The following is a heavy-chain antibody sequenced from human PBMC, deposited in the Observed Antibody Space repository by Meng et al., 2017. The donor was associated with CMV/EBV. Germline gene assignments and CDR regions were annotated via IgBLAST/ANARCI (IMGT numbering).Heavy chain of an antibody. V-gene: IGHV4-61*01. CDR3: VRVLGDFWSGFGTQDYYYHNMDV. CDR2: IYYSGST. Sequence: SETLSLTCTISGGSVSSGSYYWSWIRQPPGKGLEWIGYIYYSGSTNYNPSLKSRVTISVDTSKNQFSLKLSSVTAADTAVYYCVRVLGDFWSGFGTQDYYYHNMDVWGPGTTVTVSS. D-gene: IGHD3-3*01. CDR1: GGSVSSGSYY. J-gene: IGHJ6*02.